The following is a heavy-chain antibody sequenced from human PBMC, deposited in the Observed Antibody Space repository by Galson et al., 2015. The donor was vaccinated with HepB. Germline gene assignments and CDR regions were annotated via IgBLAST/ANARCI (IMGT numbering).Heavy chain of an antibody. V-gene: IGHV1-18*01. J-gene: IGHJ6*02. CDR3: ARGRVGTVTTYYYYYYGMDV. CDR2: LSASNGNT. D-gene: IGHD4-11*01. CDR1: GYTFTSYG. Sequence: SCKASGYTFTSYGISWVRQAPGQGLEWMGWLSASNGNTNYAQKLQGRVTMTTDTSTSTAYMELRSLRADDTAVYYCARGRVGTVTTYYYYYYGMDVWGQGTTVTVSS.